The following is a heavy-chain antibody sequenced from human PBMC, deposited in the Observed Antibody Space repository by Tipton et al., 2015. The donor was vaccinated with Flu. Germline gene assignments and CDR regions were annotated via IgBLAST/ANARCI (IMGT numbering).Heavy chain of an antibody. CDR2: IWYDGSNQ. CDR1: GFSLSFYG. Sequence: QLVQSGGGVVRPGRSLRLSCSASGFSLSFYGMHWVRQAPGKGLEWLALIWYDGSNQFYADSVKGRFTISRDNSANTLYLQMNSLRVEDTAMYYCTKDRNGEGYFDWGGEGALVTVSS. CDR3: TKDRNGEGYFDW. D-gene: IGHD4-17*01. J-gene: IGHJ4*02. V-gene: IGHV3-33*06.